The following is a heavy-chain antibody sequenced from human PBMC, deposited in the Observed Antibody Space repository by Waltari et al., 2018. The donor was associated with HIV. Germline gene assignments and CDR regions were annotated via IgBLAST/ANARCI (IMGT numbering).Heavy chain of an antibody. CDR1: GGSFSGYH. D-gene: IGHD2-21*02. CDR2: INQCEST. V-gene: IGHV4-34*01. Sequence: QVQLQQWGAGLLKPSETLSLTCAVYGGSFSGYHWSWIRQSPGKGLEWIGEINQCESTNYNPSLKSRVTISLDTSKNQFSLKLRSVIAADTAVYYCARDFVVVTGAEYSHYGLDVWGQGTTVTVSS. CDR3: ARDFVVVTGAEYSHYGLDV. J-gene: IGHJ6*02.